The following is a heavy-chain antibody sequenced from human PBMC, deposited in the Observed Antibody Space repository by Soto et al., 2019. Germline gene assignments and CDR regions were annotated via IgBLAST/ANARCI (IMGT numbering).Heavy chain of an antibody. D-gene: IGHD3-22*01. Sequence: EVQLLESGGDLVQPGGSLRLSCAASGFTFSSYAMNWVRQAPGKGLEWVSAISGSGGGTYYADSVQGRFTISRDNSKNTLYLQMNSLRAEDTAVYYCANEIYYDSSCYLWGRGTLVTVSS. CDR1: GFTFSSYA. CDR3: ANEIYYDSSCYL. CDR2: ISGSGGGT. V-gene: IGHV3-23*01. J-gene: IGHJ2*01.